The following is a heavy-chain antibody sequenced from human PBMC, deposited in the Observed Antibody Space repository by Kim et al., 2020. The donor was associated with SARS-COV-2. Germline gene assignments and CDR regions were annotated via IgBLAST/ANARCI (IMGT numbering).Heavy chain of an antibody. D-gene: IGHD2-21*01. V-gene: IGHV3-23*01. Sequence: GSLRLSCAASGFPFTGYTMNWVRQAPGKGLEWVSGIIGSGGATYYADSVKGRFTISRDNSKNTLYLHMNTLRADDTAVYYCAKGFGGDRAYWGQGTLVT. CDR3: AKGFGGDRAY. CDR1: GFPFTGYT. CDR2: IIGSGGAT. J-gene: IGHJ4*02.